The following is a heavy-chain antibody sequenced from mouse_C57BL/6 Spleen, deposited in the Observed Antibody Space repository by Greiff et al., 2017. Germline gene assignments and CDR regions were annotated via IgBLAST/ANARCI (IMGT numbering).Heavy chain of an antibody. J-gene: IGHJ2*01. CDR3: ARREDY. CDR2: INPGSGGT. V-gene: IGHV1-54*01. CDR1: GYAFTNYL. Sequence: VQLQQSGAELVRPGTSVKVSCKASGYAFTNYLIEWVKQRPGHGLEWIGVINPGSGGTNYNEKFKGKATLTADKSSSTAYMQLSSLTSEDSAVYFCARREDYWGQGTTLTVSS.